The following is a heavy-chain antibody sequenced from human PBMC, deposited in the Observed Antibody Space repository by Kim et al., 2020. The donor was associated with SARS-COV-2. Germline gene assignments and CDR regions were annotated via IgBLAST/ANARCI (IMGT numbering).Heavy chain of an antibody. CDR3: ARDGAAAGYTDY. J-gene: IGHJ4*02. Sequence: NSPSLKGRVTISVDTSKNQVSRKLSAVTAADTAVYYCARDGAAAGYTDYWGQGTLVTVAS. D-gene: IGHD6-13*01. V-gene: IGHV4-34*01.